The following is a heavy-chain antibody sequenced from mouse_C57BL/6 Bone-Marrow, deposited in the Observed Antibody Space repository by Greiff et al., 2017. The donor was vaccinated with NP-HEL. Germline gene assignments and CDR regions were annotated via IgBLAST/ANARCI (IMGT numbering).Heavy chain of an antibody. D-gene: IGHD1-1*01. V-gene: IGHV14-4*01. CDR3: TTGGSSPYAMDD. CDR2: IDPDDGDT. CDR1: GFNITDDC. J-gene: IGHJ4*01. Sequence: EVQLKESGAELVRPGASVKLSCTVSGFNITDDCMHWVKQRPDQGLEWIGWIDPDDGDTDYASKFQGKATITADTSSNTAYLQLSSLTSEDTAVYYCTTGGSSPYAMDDWGQGTSVTVAS.